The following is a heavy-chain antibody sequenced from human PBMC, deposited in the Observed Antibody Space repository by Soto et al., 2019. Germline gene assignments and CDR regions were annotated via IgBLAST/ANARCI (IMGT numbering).Heavy chain of an antibody. Sequence: GASVKVSCTASGYTITSDYMNWLRQAPGQGLEWMGIINPSGGSTSYAQKFQGRVTMTGDTSTSTVYMELSSLRSDDTAVYYCARSVTADYWGQGTLVTVSS. V-gene: IGHV1-46*03. CDR2: INPSGGST. D-gene: IGHD4-4*01. CDR1: GYTITSDY. J-gene: IGHJ4*02. CDR3: ARSVTADY.